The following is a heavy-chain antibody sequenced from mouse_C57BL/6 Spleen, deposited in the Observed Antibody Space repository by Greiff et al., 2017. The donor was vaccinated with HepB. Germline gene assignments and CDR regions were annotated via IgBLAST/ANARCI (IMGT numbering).Heavy chain of an antibody. D-gene: IGHD2-4*01. CDR3: TRPLYDYDVKGYYFDY. Sequence: DVMLVESGGGLVQPGGSMKLSCAASGFTFSDAWMDWVRQSPEKGLEWVAEIRNKANNHATYYAESVKGRFTISRDDSKSSVYLQMNSLRAEDTGIYYCTRPLYDYDVKGYYFDYWGQGTTLTVSS. J-gene: IGHJ2*01. V-gene: IGHV6-6*01. CDR2: IRNKANNHAT. CDR1: GFTFSDAW.